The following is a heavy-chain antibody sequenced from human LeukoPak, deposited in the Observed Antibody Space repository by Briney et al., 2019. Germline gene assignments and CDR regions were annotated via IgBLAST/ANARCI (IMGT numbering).Heavy chain of an antibody. CDR3: ARVAYYYDSSGYYPY. CDR1: GFTFSSYS. CDR2: ISSSSSYI. J-gene: IGHJ4*02. V-gene: IGHV3-21*01. D-gene: IGHD3-22*01. Sequence: GGSLRLSCAASGFTFSSYSMNWVRQAPGKGLEWVSSISSSSSYIYYADSVKGRFTISRDNAKTSLYLQMNSLRAEDTAVYYCARVAYYYDSSGYYPYWGQGTLVTVSS.